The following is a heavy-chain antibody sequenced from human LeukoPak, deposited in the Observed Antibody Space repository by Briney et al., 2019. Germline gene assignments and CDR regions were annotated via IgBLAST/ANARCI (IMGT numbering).Heavy chain of an antibody. Sequence: PSETLSLTCTVSGGSISSYYWSWIRQPPGKGLEWIGYIYYSGSTNYNPSLKSRVTISVDTSKNQFSLKLSSVTAADTAVYYCARNYYETPFGYWGQGTLVTVSS. J-gene: IGHJ4*02. CDR2: IYYSGST. CDR3: ARNYYETPFGY. V-gene: IGHV4-59*01. CDR1: GGSISSYY. D-gene: IGHD3-22*01.